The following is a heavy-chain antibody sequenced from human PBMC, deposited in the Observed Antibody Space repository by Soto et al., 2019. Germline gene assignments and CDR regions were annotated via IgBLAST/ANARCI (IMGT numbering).Heavy chain of an antibody. V-gene: IGHV5-51*01. CDR3: GRRARQGTYGPGGLDY. CDR2: IYPGDSEA. D-gene: IGHD3-10*01. Sequence: GESLKISCKGSGYGYSNYWIGWVRQMPGKGLEWMGVIYPGDSEARYSPSFKGQVTFSVDKSSSTAHLHWSSLKASDTAMYYCGRRARQGTYGPGGLDYWGQGTLVTVSS. J-gene: IGHJ4*02. CDR1: GYGYSNYW.